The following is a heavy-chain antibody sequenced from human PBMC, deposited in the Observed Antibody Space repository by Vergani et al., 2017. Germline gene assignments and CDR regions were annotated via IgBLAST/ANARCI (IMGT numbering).Heavy chain of an antibody. CDR3: AHSRGRGYTYGYFDY. J-gene: IGHJ4*02. CDR1: GGSISSSSYY. V-gene: IGHV2-5*02. CDR2: IYWDDDK. Sequence: QESGPGLVKPSETLSLTCTVSGGSISSSSYYWGWIRQPPGKALEWLALIYWDDDKRYSPSLNSRLTITKDTSKNQVVLTMTNMDPVDTATYYCAHSRGRGYTYGYFDYWGQGTLVTVSS. D-gene: IGHD5-18*01.